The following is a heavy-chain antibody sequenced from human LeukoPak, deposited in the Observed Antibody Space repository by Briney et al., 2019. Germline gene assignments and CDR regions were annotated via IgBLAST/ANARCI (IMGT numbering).Heavy chain of an antibody. CDR2: ISGSGGST. CDR3: AKDRRSYYDSSGYRGHYWYFDL. V-gene: IGHV3-23*01. CDR1: GFTFSSYA. Sequence: PGGSLRLSCAASGFTFSSYAMSWVRQAPGKGLEWVSAISGSGGSTYYADSVKGRFTISRDNSKNTLYLQMNSLRAEDTAVYYCAKDRRSYYDSSGYRGHYWYFDLWGRGTPVTVSS. J-gene: IGHJ2*01. D-gene: IGHD3-22*01.